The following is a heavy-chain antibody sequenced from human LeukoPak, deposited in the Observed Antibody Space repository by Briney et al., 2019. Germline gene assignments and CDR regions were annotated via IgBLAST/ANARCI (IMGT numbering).Heavy chain of an antibody. CDR2: IGGRGDNT. J-gene: IGHJ4*02. CDR3: AKNGGDSYGTGHFDY. D-gene: IGHD2-21*02. Sequence: PGGSLRLSCAASGFTVSSKYMSWVRQAPGKGLEWVSVIGGRGDNTYYADSVRGRFTISRDNSKSTLYLQMNSLRAEDTAIYYCAKNGGDSYGTGHFDYWGQGTLVTVSS. CDR1: GFTVSSKY. V-gene: IGHV3-23*01.